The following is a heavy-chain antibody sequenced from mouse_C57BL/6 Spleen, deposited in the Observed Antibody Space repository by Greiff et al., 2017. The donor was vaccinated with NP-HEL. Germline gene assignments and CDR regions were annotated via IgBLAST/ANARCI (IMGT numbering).Heavy chain of an antibody. CDR3: ARGYWRYAMDY. CDR1: GFTFSSYA. J-gene: IGHJ4*01. D-gene: IGHD1-2*01. Sequence: EVKVEESGGGLVKPGGSLKLSCAASGFTFSSYAMSWVRQTPEKRLEWVATISAGGSYTYYPDNVKGRFTISRDNAKNNLYLQMSHLKSEDTAMYYCARGYWRYAMDYWGQGTSVTVSS. V-gene: IGHV5-4*03. CDR2: ISAGGSYT.